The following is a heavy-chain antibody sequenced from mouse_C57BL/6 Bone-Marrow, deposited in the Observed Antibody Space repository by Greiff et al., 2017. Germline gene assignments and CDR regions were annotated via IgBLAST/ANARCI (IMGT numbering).Heavy chain of an antibody. CDR2: IDPSDSYT. V-gene: IGHV1-50*01. D-gene: IGHD1-1*01. CDR3: ARGGVNTRD. J-gene: IGHJ3*01. Sequence: QVQLQQPGAELVKPGASVKLSCKASGYTFTSYWMQWVKQRPGQGLEWIGEIDPSDSYTNYNQKFKGKATLTVDTSSSTAYMQLSSLTSEDSAVYYCARGGVNTRDWGQGTLVTVSA. CDR1: GYTFTSYW.